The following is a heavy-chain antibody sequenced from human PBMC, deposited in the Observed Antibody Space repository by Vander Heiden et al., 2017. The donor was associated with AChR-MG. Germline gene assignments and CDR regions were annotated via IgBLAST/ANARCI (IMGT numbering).Heavy chain of an antibody. Sequence: EVQLVESGVRLVKPGGSLRLSCAASVFTFRSYSMNWVRQAAGKGLEWVSSISSSSSYIYYADSVKGRFTISRDNAKNSLYLQMNSLRAEDTAVYSCARDRRSSGWYVGNYYYGMDVWGQGTTVTVSS. D-gene: IGHD6-19*01. CDR3: ARDRRSSGWYVGNYYYGMDV. V-gene: IGHV3-21*01. CDR1: VFTFRSYS. J-gene: IGHJ6*02. CDR2: ISSSSSYI.